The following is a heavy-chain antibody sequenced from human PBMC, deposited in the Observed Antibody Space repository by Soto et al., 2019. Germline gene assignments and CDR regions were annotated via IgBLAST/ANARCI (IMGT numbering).Heavy chain of an antibody. Sequence: GGSLRLSCAASGFTVSSNYMSWVRQAPGKGLEWVSVIYSGGSTYYADSVKGRFTISRDNSKNTLYLQMNSLRAEDTAVYYCAKTGSGYYYGYWGQGTLVTVSS. V-gene: IGHV3-66*01. D-gene: IGHD3-22*01. J-gene: IGHJ4*02. CDR2: IYSGGST. CDR3: AKTGSGYYYGY. CDR1: GFTVSSNY.